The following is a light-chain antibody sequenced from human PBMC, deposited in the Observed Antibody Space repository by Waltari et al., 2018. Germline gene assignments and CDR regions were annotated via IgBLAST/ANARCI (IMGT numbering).Light chain of an antibody. Sequence: DIQLIQSPSTQSASVGDRVTITCRASQSNGRYLNWYQQKPGKAPKVLIYAASSLTIGVPSRFSGSGSGTDFTLTISSLQPEDFATYYCQQTYSMPPTFGQGTKVEV. CDR1: QSNGRY. CDR3: QQTYSMPPT. CDR2: AAS. J-gene: IGKJ1*01. V-gene: IGKV1-39*01.